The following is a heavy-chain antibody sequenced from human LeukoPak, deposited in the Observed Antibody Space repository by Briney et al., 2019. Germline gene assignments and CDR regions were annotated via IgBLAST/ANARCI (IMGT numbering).Heavy chain of an antibody. CDR3: ARVTRFRSSGWYPYFDY. V-gene: IGHV1-2*06. CDR2: MNGNSGVT. Sequence: ASVKVSCKASGYTFTDYFIHWVRQAPGQGPEWMGRMNGNSGVTMYAQTLQDRVTMTRDTSISTAYMELSRLTSDDTAVYYCARVTRFRSSGWYPYFDYWGQGTLVTVSS. D-gene: IGHD6-19*01. CDR1: GYTFTDYF. J-gene: IGHJ4*02.